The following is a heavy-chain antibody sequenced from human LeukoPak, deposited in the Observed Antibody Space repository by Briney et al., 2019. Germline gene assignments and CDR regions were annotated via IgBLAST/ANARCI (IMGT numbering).Heavy chain of an antibody. CDR1: GFTFSSYG. J-gene: IGHJ4*02. V-gene: IGHV3-30*02. Sequence: PGGSLRLSXAASGFTFSSYGMHWVRQAPGKGLEWVAFIRYDGSNKYYADSVKGRFTISRDNSKNTLYLQMNSLRAEDTAVYYCAKATRGITIFGVVTDGYYFDYWGQGTLVTVSS. CDR2: IRYDGSNK. CDR3: AKATRGITIFGVVTDGYYFDY. D-gene: IGHD3-3*01.